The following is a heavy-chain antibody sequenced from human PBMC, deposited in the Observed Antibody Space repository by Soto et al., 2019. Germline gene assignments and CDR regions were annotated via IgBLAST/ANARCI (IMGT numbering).Heavy chain of an antibody. CDR2: ISSSTSTT. J-gene: IGHJ4*02. CDR3: ARDAYGDYLFDY. Sequence: EVQLVESGGGLVQPGGSLRLSCAASGFTFSSYSMNWVRQAPGKGLEWISYISSSTSTTYHADSVKGPFTISRDNANNTLYLQMNSLRAEDTAVYYCARDAYGDYLFDYWGQGTLVTVYS. D-gene: IGHD4-17*01. CDR1: GFTFSSYS. V-gene: IGHV3-48*01.